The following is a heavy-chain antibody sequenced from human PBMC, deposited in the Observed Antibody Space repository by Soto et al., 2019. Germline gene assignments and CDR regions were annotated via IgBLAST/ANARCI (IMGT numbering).Heavy chain of an antibody. CDR1: GFTFSSYW. Sequence: GGSLRLSCAASGFTFSSYWMSWVRQAPGKGLEWVANIKQDGSEKYYVDSVKGRFTISRDNAKNSLYLQMNSLRAEDTAVYYCARDLLAVAGTVGYYYYGMDVWGQGTTVTVSS. J-gene: IGHJ6*02. D-gene: IGHD6-19*01. V-gene: IGHV3-7*03. CDR2: IKQDGSEK. CDR3: ARDLLAVAGTVGYYYYGMDV.